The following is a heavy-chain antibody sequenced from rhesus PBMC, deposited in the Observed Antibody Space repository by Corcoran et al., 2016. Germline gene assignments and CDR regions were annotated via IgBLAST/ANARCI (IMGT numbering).Heavy chain of an antibody. Sequence: QVQLQESGPAMVKPSETLSLTCTVSGGSISGDNWWTWVRQSPGRGLEWIGTIYGSGGGTEYHPSLQNRVKYTPSLKSRVTISKDTSKSQFSLKLSSVTVADTAVYYCARLSLGTDYWGQGVLVTVSS. CDR1: GGSISGDNW. D-gene: IGHD5-24*01. CDR3: ARLSLGTDY. CDR2: IYGSGGGT. J-gene: IGHJ4*01. V-gene: IGHV4-93*01.